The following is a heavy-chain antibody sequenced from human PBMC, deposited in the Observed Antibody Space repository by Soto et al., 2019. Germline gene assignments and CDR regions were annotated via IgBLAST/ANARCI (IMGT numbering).Heavy chain of an antibody. CDR1: GFTFSSYG. CDR3: ARGPSDSPTLIDY. CDR2: ISYDGSNK. V-gene: IGHV3-30*03. D-gene: IGHD2-21*02. Sequence: SLRLSCAASGFTFSSYGMHWVRQAPGKGLEWVAVISYDGSNKYYADSVKGRFTISRDNSKNTLYLQMNSLRSEDTAVYYCARGPSDSPTLIDYWGQGTLVTVSS. J-gene: IGHJ4*02.